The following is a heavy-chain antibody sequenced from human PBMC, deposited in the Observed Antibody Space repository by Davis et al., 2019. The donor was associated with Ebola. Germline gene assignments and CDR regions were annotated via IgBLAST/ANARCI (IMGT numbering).Heavy chain of an antibody. CDR2: ISYDGDNN. V-gene: IGHV3-30*04. D-gene: IGHD1-26*01. CDR1: GFTFSSYT. J-gene: IGHJ3*02. CDR3: AKDTSNIWFDI. Sequence: PGGSLRLSCAASGFTFSSYTLHWARQAPGKGLEWVAVISYDGDNNYHADSVQGRFTISRDNSKNTLYLQMNGLRVEDTAIYYCAKDTSNIWFDIWGQGTNVTVSS.